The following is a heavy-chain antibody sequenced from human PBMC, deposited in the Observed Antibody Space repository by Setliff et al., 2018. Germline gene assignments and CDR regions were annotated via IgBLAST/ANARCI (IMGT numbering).Heavy chain of an antibody. Sequence: ASVKVSCKASGYTFTSYGISWVRQAPGQGLEWMGWISAYNGNTNYAQKLQGRVTMNTDTSTSTAYMELRSLRSDDTAVYYCARVPGYDSEGYYYYMDVWGKGTTVTVSS. J-gene: IGHJ6*03. V-gene: IGHV1-18*01. CDR1: GYTFTSYG. CDR3: ARVPGYDSEGYYYYMDV. D-gene: IGHD3-22*01. CDR2: ISAYNGNT.